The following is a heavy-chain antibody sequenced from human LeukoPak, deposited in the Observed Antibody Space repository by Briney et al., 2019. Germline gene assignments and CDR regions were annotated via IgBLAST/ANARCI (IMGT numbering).Heavy chain of an antibody. CDR1: GYSFTTYW. CDR3: ARKYSTSSSGQGYYYFDY. V-gene: IGHV5-51*01. CDR2: IYPGDSDT. Sequence: GESLKISSKTSGYSFTTYWIGWVRQMPGKGLEWMGIIYPGDSDTRYSPSFQGQVTISADQSISTAYLQWSRLTASDTAMYYCARKYSTSSSGQGYYYFDYWGQGTLVTVSS. J-gene: IGHJ4*02. D-gene: IGHD6-6*01.